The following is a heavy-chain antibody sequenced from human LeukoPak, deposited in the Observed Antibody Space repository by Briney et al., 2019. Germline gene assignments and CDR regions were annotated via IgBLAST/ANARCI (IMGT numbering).Heavy chain of an antibody. CDR1: GFNFSIYS. CDR2: IKQDGSEK. Sequence: TGGSLRLSCATSGFNFSIYSMNWVRQAPGKGLEWVANIKQDGSEKYYVDSVKGRFTISRDNAKNSLYLQMNSLRAEDTAVYYCARVNSGSYSDAFDIWGQGTMVTVSS. J-gene: IGHJ3*02. CDR3: ARVNSGSYSDAFDI. D-gene: IGHD1-26*01. V-gene: IGHV3-7*01.